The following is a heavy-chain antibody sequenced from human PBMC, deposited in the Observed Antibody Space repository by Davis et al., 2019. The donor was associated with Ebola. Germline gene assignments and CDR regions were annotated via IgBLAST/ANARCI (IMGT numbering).Heavy chain of an antibody. CDR2: INHSGST. CDR3: AGQTGYSSGWYSNWFDP. V-gene: IGHV4-34*01. Sequence: MPGGSLRLSCAVYGGSFSGYYWSWIRQPPGKGLEWIGEINHSGSTYYNPSLKSRVTISVDTSKNQFSLKLSSVTAADTAVYYCAGQTGYSSGWYSNWFDPWGQGTLVTVSS. D-gene: IGHD6-19*01. J-gene: IGHJ5*02. CDR1: GGSFSGYY.